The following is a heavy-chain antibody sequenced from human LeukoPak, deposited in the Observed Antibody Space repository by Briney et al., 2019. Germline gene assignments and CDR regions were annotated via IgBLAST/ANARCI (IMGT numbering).Heavy chain of an antibody. J-gene: IGHJ4*02. V-gene: IGHV3-30*04. Sequence: GRSLRLSCAASGFTFSSYAMHWVRQAPGKGLEWVAVIWYDGSNKYYADSVKGRFTISRDNSKNTLYLQMNSLRVEDTAMYYCAKAGTQQWLLFVGVYWGQGALVTVSS. CDR2: IWYDGSNK. CDR3: AKAGTQQWLLFVGVY. CDR1: GFTFSSYA. D-gene: IGHD6-19*01.